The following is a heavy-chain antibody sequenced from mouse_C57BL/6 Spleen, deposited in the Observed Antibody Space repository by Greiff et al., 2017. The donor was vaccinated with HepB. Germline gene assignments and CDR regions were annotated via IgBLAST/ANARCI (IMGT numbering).Heavy chain of an antibody. D-gene: IGHD6-5*01. CDR2: INSNNGGT. J-gene: IGHJ2*01. CDR3: ARRVAYDYFDY. CDR1: GYKFTDYS. V-gene: IGHV1-22*01. Sequence: EVQLQQSGPELVKPGASVQMSCKASGYKFTDYSIHWVKQSHGKSLEWIGYINSNNGGTTYNQKFKGKATLTVNKSSSTAYMELHSLTSDDSAVYYCARRVAYDYFDYWGQGTTLTVSS.